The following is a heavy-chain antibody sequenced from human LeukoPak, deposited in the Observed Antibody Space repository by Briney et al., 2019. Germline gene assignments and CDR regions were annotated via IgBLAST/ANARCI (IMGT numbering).Heavy chain of an antibody. V-gene: IGHV3-74*01. CDR3: VRDWGYDSSGYWQKYFDT. D-gene: IGHD3-22*01. Sequence: PGGSLRLSCATSGFTFTTFWMHWVRQAPGKGLVWVSRINHDGSSTNYADSVKGRFTISRDNAKNTVYLQMNSLRAEDTAAYYCVRDWGYDSSGYWQKYFDTWGQGTLVTVSS. CDR1: GFTFTTFW. CDR2: INHDGSST. J-gene: IGHJ4*02.